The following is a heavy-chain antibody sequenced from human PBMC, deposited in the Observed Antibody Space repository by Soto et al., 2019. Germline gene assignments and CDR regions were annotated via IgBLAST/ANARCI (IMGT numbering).Heavy chain of an antibody. Sequence: ASVKVSCKASGYTFTSYYMYWVRQAPGQGLEWMGIINPSGGSTSYAQKFQGRVTMTRDTSTSTVYMELSSLRSEDTAVYYCARDAETTIFGVVIITYFDYWGQGTLVTVSS. V-gene: IGHV1-46*01. CDR3: ARDAETTIFGVVIITYFDY. J-gene: IGHJ4*02. CDR2: INPSGGST. CDR1: GYTFTSYY. D-gene: IGHD3-3*01.